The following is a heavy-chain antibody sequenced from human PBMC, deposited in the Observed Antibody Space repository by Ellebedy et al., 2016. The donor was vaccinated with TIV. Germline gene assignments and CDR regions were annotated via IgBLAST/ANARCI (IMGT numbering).Heavy chain of an antibody. CDR2: INHSGST. V-gene: IGHV4-34*01. CDR1: GGSFSGYY. Sequence: MPSETLSLTCAVYGGSFSGYYWSWIRQPPGKGLGWIGEINHSGSTNYNPSLKSRVTISVDTSKNQFSLKLSSVTAADTAVYYCAKNHDEVWYGMDVWGQGTTVTVSS. D-gene: IGHD1-14*01. CDR3: AKNHDEVWYGMDV. J-gene: IGHJ6*02.